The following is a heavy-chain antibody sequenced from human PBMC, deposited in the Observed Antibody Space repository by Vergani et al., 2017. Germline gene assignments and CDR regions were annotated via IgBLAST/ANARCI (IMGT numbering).Heavy chain of an antibody. D-gene: IGHD6-19*01. V-gene: IGHV3-48*03. CDR2: ISSSGSTI. J-gene: IGHJ4*02. Sequence: EVQLVESGGGLVQPGGSLRLSCAASGFTFSSYEMNWVRQAPGKGLEWGSYISSSGSTIYYADSVKGRFTSSRDNAKNSLYLQMNSLRAEDTAVYYCAKLGVVSGWYVIDYWGQGTLVTVSS. CDR3: AKLGVVSGWYVIDY. CDR1: GFTFSSYE.